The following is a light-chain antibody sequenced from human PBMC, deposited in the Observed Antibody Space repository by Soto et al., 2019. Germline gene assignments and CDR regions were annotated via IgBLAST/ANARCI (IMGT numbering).Light chain of an antibody. Sequence: QAVVTQPPSASGTPGQRVTISCSGSSSNIGSNTVNWYQQLPGTAPKLLIYSNNRRPSGVPDRFSGSKSGTSASLAISGLQSEDEADYYCAAWDDSLNGRVFGGGTKLTVL. CDR3: AAWDDSLNGRV. CDR1: SSNIGSNT. V-gene: IGLV1-44*01. J-gene: IGLJ3*02. CDR2: SNN.